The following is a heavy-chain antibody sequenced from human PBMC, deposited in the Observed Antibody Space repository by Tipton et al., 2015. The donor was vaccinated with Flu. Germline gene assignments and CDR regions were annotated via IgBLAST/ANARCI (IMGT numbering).Heavy chain of an antibody. V-gene: IGHV4-38-2*02. CDR2: ISYSGRA. CDR1: GGSTSGYY. D-gene: IGHD5-12*01. Sequence: PGLVKPSETLSLTCTVSGGSTSGYYWVWIRQPPGKGLEWIGSISYSGRASYNASLKSRVTISMDASTNQFSLRLTSVTAADTAVYYCARGEYSGYDWGNDYWGQGVLVTVSS. J-gene: IGHJ4*02. CDR3: ARGEYSGYDWGNDY.